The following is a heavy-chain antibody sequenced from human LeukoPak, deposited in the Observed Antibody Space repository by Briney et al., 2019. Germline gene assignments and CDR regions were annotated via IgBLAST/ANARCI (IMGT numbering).Heavy chain of an antibody. CDR1: GFTFSSYA. Sequence: GASLRLSCAASGFTFSSYAMSWVRQAPGKGLEWVSAISGSGGSTYYADSVKGRFTISRDNSKNTLYLQMNSLRAEDTAVYYCARDKNMYSSSWNNWFDPWGQGTLVTVSS. D-gene: IGHD6-13*01. CDR2: ISGSGGST. V-gene: IGHV3-23*01. CDR3: ARDKNMYSSSWNNWFDP. J-gene: IGHJ5*02.